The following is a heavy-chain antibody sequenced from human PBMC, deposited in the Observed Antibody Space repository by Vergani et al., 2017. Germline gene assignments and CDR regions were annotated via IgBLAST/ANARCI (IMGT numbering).Heavy chain of an antibody. V-gene: IGHV1-18*01. D-gene: IGHD4-17*01. J-gene: IGHJ4*02. CDR2: INTYNGNT. CDR1: GYTFIRYG. Sequence: QVQLVQSGAEVKKPGASVKVSCKASGYTFIRYGISWVRQAPGQGLEWMGWINTYNGNTNYAQKLQGRVIMTTDTSTSIAYMELRSLRSDDTAVYYCARVHGDYAPPGDGRIDWGQGTLVTVSS. CDR3: ARVHGDYAPPGDGRID.